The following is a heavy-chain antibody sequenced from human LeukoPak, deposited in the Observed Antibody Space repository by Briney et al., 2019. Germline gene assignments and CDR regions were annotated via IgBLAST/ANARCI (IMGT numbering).Heavy chain of an antibody. V-gene: IGHV3-33*01. CDR1: GFTFNHYG. CDR2: IWYDGTNK. CDR3: ARDPAGNRGNFDY. D-gene: IGHD6-13*01. Sequence: GGSLRLSCTASGFTFNHYGMHWVRQAPGRRLEWVAGIWYDGTNKYYADSVKGRLTISRDNSRNTLYLQMDSLRAEDTAMYSCARDPAGNRGNFDYWGQGTLVTVSS. J-gene: IGHJ4*02.